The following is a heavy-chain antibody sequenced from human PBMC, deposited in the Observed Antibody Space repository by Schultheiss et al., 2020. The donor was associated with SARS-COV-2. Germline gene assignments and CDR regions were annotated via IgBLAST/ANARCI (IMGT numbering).Heavy chain of an antibody. Sequence: GGSLRLSCAASGFTFSDYYMNWIRQAPGKGLEWVSSIREGSSNAYYTDSLQGRSTISRDDAENSLYLQMNSLRIEDTAVYYCAVTWGSTWYYFDSWGQGTLVTVSS. CDR2: IREGSSNA. V-gene: IGHV3-69-1*01. CDR1: GFTFSDYY. CDR3: AVTWGSTWYYFDS. J-gene: IGHJ4*02. D-gene: IGHD6-13*01.